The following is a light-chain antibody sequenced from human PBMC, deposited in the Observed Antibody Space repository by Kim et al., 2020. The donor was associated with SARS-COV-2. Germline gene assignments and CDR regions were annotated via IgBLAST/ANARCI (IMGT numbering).Light chain of an antibody. CDR2: DVN. Sequence: QSALTQPRSVSGSPGQSVAISCTGSSSDVGYYNHVSWYQQHPGKAPKLMIYDVNKRPSGVPDRFSGSKSGNTASLTISGLQTEDEADYYCCSYAGIYILAVFGGGTKLTVL. J-gene: IGLJ3*02. CDR3: CSYAGIYILAV. V-gene: IGLV2-11*01. CDR1: SSDVGYYNH.